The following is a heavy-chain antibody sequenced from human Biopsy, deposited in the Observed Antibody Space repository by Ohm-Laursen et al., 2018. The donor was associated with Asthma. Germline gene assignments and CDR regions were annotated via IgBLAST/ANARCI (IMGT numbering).Heavy chain of an antibody. CDR1: GYTFNSAG. CDR3: ARAVDYSHYYGIDV. Sequence: SSVKVSCKSSGYTFNSAGITWVRQAPGQGLEWMGWISVYNGNTKVARKLQDRVTMITDTSTSTAYMELRSLRSDDTAVYFCARAVDYSHYYGIDVWGQGTTVTVS. J-gene: IGHJ6*02. V-gene: IGHV1-18*01. CDR2: ISVYNGNT. D-gene: IGHD3-10*01.